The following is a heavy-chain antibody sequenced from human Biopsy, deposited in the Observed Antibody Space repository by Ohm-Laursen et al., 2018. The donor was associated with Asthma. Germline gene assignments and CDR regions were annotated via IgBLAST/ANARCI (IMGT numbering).Heavy chain of an antibody. V-gene: IGHV3-30*18. J-gene: IGHJ4*02. D-gene: IGHD1-26*01. CDR3: AKEVFPGWELRRGPDS. CDR2: ISFDGTNR. Sequence: SLRLSCAAPGLSFSSYGMHWVRQAPGKGLDWVAVISFDGTNRNYTDSVKGRFTISRDNSRNTLHLEMNSLRAEDTAVYFCAKEVFPGWELRRGPDSWGQGTLVTVSS. CDR1: GLSFSSYG.